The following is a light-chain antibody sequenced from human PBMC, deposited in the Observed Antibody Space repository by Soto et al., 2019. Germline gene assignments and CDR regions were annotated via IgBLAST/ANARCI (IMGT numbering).Light chain of an antibody. CDR2: AAS. CDR1: QSISSY. V-gene: IGKV1-39*01. CDR3: QQSYSTPYT. J-gene: IGKJ2*01. Sequence: DIQMTQSPSSLSASVGDRVTITCRASQSISSYVNWYQQKPGKAPKLLIYAASSLQSGGPSRFSGSGSGTDFTLTISSLKPEDFATYYCQQSYSTPYTCGQGTKLEIK.